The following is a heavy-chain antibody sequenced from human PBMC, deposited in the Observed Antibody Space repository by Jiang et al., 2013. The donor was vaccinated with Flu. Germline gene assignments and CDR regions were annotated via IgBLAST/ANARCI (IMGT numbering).Heavy chain of an antibody. CDR1: GFTFSSYS. CDR2: ISSSSSYI. Sequence: GGLVKPGGSLRLSCAASGFTFSSYSMNWVRQAPGKGLEWVSSISSSSSYIYYADSVKGRFTISRDNAKNSLYLQMNSLRAEDTAVYYCARTKVLLWFGELPHDAFDIWGQGTMVTVSS. J-gene: IGHJ3*02. CDR3: ARTKVLLWFGELPHDAFDI. V-gene: IGHV3-21*01. D-gene: IGHD3-10*01.